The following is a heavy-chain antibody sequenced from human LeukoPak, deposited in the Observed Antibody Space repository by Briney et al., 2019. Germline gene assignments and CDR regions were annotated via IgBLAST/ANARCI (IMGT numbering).Heavy chain of an antibody. Sequence: GGSLRLSCAGSGFALKSYSLGWVRQAPGKGLEWVSSISSTSAYIYYADSVKGRFTISRDNVDNVVYLQMNSLGAEDTAVYYCARPIQHIAAAGLDYWGQGTLVTVSS. CDR2: ISSTSAYI. D-gene: IGHD6-13*01. V-gene: IGHV3-21*01. J-gene: IGHJ4*02. CDR3: ARPIQHIAAAGLDY. CDR1: GFALKSYS.